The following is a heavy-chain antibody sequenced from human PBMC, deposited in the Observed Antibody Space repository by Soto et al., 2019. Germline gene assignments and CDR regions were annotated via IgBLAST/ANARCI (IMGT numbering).Heavy chain of an antibody. J-gene: IGHJ3*02. CDR1: GFTFSSYS. D-gene: IGHD2-8*01. CDR2: ISSSSSYI. Sequence: GGSLRLSCAASGFTFSSYSMNWVRQAPGKGLEWVSSISSSSSYIYYADSVKGRFTISRDNAKNSLYLQMNSLRAEDTAVYYCARYAWAGDRSDAFDIWGQGTMVTVSS. CDR3: ARYAWAGDRSDAFDI. V-gene: IGHV3-21*01.